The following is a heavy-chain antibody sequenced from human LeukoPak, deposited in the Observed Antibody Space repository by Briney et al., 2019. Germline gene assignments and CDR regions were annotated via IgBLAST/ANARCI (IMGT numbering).Heavy chain of an antibody. Sequence: GGSLRLSCAASGFPFSSYSVSWVRQAPGKGLEWVSAISSSSTYIYYADSVKGRFTISRDNAKNSLYLQMNSLRAEDTAVYYCARDLSLYCSGGSCYSLNYWGQGTLVTVSS. CDR3: ARDLSLYCSGGSCYSLNY. D-gene: IGHD2-15*01. J-gene: IGHJ4*02. V-gene: IGHV3-21*01. CDR1: GFPFSSYS. CDR2: ISSSSTYI.